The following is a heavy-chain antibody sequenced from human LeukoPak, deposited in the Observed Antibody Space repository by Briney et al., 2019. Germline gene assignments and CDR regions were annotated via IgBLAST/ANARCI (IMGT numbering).Heavy chain of an antibody. CDR3: AKNRRVEATPVDY. V-gene: IGHV3-23*01. Sequence: GASLRLSCEASGFKFGTYAMTWVRQAPGKGLEWVSTLSGTGGSTYYADSVKGRFTISRDNSENTLFLQVNSLKAEDTAIYYCAKNRRVEATPVDYWGQGTLVTVSS. CDR2: LSGTGGST. D-gene: IGHD2-15*01. CDR1: GFKFGTYA. J-gene: IGHJ4*02.